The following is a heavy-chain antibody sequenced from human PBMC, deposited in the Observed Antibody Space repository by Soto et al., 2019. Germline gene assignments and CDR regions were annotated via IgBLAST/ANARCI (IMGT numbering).Heavy chain of an antibody. Sequence: PGGALRLSCAASGFTFSNYAMSWVRQAPGKGLEWVSAISGSGGTTYYADSVKGRFTISRDKSKNTLYLQMNSLRAEDTAVYYCAKDYSGVATRPFDYWGQGTLVTVSS. CDR2: ISGSGGTT. CDR1: GFTFSNYA. J-gene: IGHJ4*02. D-gene: IGHD6-6*01. CDR3: AKDYSGVATRPFDY. V-gene: IGHV3-23*01.